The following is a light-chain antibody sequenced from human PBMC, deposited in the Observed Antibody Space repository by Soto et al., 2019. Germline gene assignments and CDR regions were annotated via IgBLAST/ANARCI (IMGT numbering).Light chain of an antibody. CDR2: WGS. CDR1: QSLLHSNGYIY. CDR3: MQALQTPYT. Sequence: DLVMTQSPLSLPVTPGEPASISCRSSQSLLHSNGYIYLDWYLEKQGQSPQLLIYWGSNRASGVPDRFSGSGSGTYFTLKISRVEAEDVGVYYCMQALQTPYTFGQGTKLEIK. V-gene: IGKV2-28*01. J-gene: IGKJ2*01.